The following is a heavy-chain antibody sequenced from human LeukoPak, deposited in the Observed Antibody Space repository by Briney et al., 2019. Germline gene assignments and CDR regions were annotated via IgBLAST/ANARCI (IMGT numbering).Heavy chain of an antibody. Sequence: PSETLSLTCTVSGGSITSSSYYWTWIRQPPGKGLEWIGEINHRRSTKYSPSLKSRVTISVDTSKNQFSLRLSSVTAADTAVYYCARRVGRWFGERAYYYNYMDVWGKGTTVTISS. CDR3: ARRVGRWFGERAYYYNYMDV. CDR2: INHRRST. V-gene: IGHV4-39*07. CDR1: GGSITSSSYY. J-gene: IGHJ6*03. D-gene: IGHD3-10*01.